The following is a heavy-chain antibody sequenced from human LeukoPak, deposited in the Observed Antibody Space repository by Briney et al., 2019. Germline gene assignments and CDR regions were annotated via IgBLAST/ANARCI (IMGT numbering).Heavy chain of an antibody. V-gene: IGHV3-23*01. CDR1: GFTFSSYA. J-gene: IGHJ6*03. D-gene: IGHD3-3*01. CDR3: AKDTGSGYYDYYYYYMDV. Sequence: PGGSLRLSCAASGFTFSSYAMSWVRQAPGKGLEWVSAISGSGGSTFYADSVKGRFTISRDNSKNTLYLQMNSLRAEDTAVYYCAKDTGSGYYDYYYYYMDVWGKGTTVTVSS. CDR2: ISGSGGST.